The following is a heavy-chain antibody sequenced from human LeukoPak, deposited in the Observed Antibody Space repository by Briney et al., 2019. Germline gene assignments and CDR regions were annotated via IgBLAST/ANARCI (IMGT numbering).Heavy chain of an antibody. V-gene: IGHV1-46*01. Sequence: ASVKVSCKASGYTFTSYYMHWVRQAPGQGLEWMGIINPSGGSTSYAQKFQGRVTMTRDTSTSTVYMELSSLRSEDTAVYYCAKDQGSGDYGDYFDYWGQGTLVTVSS. CDR2: INPSGGST. J-gene: IGHJ4*02. CDR3: AKDQGSGDYGDYFDY. CDR1: GYTFTSYY. D-gene: IGHD4-17*01.